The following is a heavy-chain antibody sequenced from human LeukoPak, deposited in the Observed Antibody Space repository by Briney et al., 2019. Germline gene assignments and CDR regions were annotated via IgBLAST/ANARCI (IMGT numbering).Heavy chain of an antibody. CDR3: ARARGSGSYYGHDYYYYHYMDV. V-gene: IGHV1-46*01. D-gene: IGHD3-10*01. CDR2: SNPSGGST. CDR1: GDTFATDY. J-gene: IGHJ6*03. Sequence: ASVKVSCKASGDTFATDYIHWVRQGPGQGPEWMGVSNPSGGSTTNAQKFQGRVTMTRDTSTSTVYMELSSLRSEDTAIYYCARARGSGSYYGHDYYYYHYMDVWGKGTTVTVSS.